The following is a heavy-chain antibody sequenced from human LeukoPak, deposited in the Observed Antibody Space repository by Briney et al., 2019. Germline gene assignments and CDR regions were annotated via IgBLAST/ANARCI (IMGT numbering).Heavy chain of an antibody. J-gene: IGHJ4*02. CDR1: GFTFSSYA. Sequence: GGSLRLSCAASGFTFSSYAMKWVRQAPGKGLEWVSAISRTSAYIYYSDSVKGRFTISRDNAKNSVYLQIDSLRAEDTAVYYCARDERRYCSDSSCYPGDYWGQGTLVTVSS. CDR3: ARDERRYCSDSSCYPGDY. D-gene: IGHD2-2*01. CDR2: ISRTSAYI. V-gene: IGHV3-21*01.